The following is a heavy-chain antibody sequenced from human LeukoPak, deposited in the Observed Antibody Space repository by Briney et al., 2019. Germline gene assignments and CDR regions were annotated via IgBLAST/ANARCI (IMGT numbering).Heavy chain of an antibody. CDR2: IKQDGSEK. D-gene: IGHD2-2*01. Sequence: GGSLRLSCAASGFTFSSYWMSWVRQAPGKGLEWVANIKQDGSEKYYVDSVKGRFTISRDNAKNSLYLQMNSLKTEDTAVYYCTTEGEGVVVPAASDFDYWGQGTLVTVSS. J-gene: IGHJ4*02. CDR1: GFTFSSYW. CDR3: TTEGEGVVVPAASDFDY. V-gene: IGHV3-7*03.